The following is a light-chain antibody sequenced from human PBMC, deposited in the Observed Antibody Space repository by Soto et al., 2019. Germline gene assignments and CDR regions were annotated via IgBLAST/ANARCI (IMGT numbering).Light chain of an antibody. Sequence: EIVLTQSPGTLSLSPGERATLSCRASQSISSTYLAWYQQKPGQAPRLLIYGASSRATGIPGRFSGSGSGTDFTLTISRLEPEDCAVYYCQQYGGSPLTFGGGTKVEIK. V-gene: IGKV3-20*01. CDR2: GAS. CDR1: QSISSTY. CDR3: QQYGGSPLT. J-gene: IGKJ4*01.